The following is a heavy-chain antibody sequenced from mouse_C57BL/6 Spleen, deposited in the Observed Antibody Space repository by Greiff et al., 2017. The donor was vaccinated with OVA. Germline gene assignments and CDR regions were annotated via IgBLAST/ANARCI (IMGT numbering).Heavy chain of an antibody. D-gene: IGHD2-10*02. Sequence: EVQLQQSGPGLVKPSQSLSLTCSVTGYSITSGYYWNWIRQFPGNKLEWMGYISYDGSNNYNPSLKNRISITRDTSKNQFFLKLNSVTTEDTATYYCAREGYGNYDGFAYWGQGTLVTVSA. J-gene: IGHJ3*01. CDR1: GYSITSGYY. CDR2: ISYDGSN. CDR3: AREGYGNYDGFAY. V-gene: IGHV3-6*01.